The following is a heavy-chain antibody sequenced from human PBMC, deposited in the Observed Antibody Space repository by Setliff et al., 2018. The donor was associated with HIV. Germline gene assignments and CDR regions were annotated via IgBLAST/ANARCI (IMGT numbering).Heavy chain of an antibody. V-gene: IGHV3-30-3*01. CDR1: EFTFSSYA. J-gene: IGHJ4*01. CDR2: ISYDGSNK. D-gene: IGHD3-10*01. Sequence: PGGSLRLSCAASEFTFSSYAMHWVRQAPGKGLEWVAFISYDGSNKYADSVKGRFTISRDNSKSTLFLQMNNLRAEDTAVYYCASFFGDYGYWGHGTQVTVSS. CDR3: ASFFGDYGY.